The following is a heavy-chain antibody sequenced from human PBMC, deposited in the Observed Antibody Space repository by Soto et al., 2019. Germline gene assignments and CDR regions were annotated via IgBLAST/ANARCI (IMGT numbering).Heavy chain of an antibody. V-gene: IGHV4-31*03. Sequence: QVQLQESGPGLVKPSQTLSLTCTVSGGSISSGGYYWSWICQHPGKGLEWIGYIYYSGSTYYNPSLKSRVTISVDTSKNQFSLKLSSVTAADTAVYYCASTDVSSGYPYFDYWGQGTLVTVSS. CDR3: ASTDVSSGYPYFDY. J-gene: IGHJ4*02. CDR2: IYYSGST. D-gene: IGHD3-22*01. CDR1: GGSISSGGYY.